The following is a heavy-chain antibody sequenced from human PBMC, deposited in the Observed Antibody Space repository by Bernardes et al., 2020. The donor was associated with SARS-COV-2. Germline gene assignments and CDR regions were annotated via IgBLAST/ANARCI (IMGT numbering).Heavy chain of an antibody. Sequence: ETLSLTCTVSRGSLNEYSWNWIRQPAGKGLEWLGRIHATGIANYNPSLESRITMSVDRSKNQFSLRLTSVTAADTAEYYCARDPGMERQGVIFDYWGQGILVTVSS. J-gene: IGHJ4*02. CDR1: RGSLNEYS. CDR3: ARDPGMERQGVIFDY. D-gene: IGHD1-1*01. V-gene: IGHV4-4*07. CDR2: IHATGIA.